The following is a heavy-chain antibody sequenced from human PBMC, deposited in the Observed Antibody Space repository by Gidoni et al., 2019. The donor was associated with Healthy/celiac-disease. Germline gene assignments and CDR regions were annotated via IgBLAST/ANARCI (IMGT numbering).Heavy chain of an antibody. Sequence: EVQLLESGGGLVQPGGSLRLSCSASGFPFSSYDMSWVRQAPGKGLEWVSAISGSGGSTYYADSVKGRFTISRDNSKNTLYLQMNSLRAEDTAVYYCAKILPRIIVATVAYFDYWGQGTLVTVSS. J-gene: IGHJ4*02. CDR1: GFPFSSYD. D-gene: IGHD5-12*01. V-gene: IGHV3-23*01. CDR3: AKILPRIIVATVAYFDY. CDR2: ISGSGGST.